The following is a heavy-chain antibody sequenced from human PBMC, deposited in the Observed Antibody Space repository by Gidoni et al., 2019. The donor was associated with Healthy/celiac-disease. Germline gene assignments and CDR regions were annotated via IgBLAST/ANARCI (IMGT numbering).Heavy chain of an antibody. CDR1: GGSISSGSYY. Sequence: QVQLQESGPGLVKPSQTLSLTCTVSGGSISSGSYYWSWIRQPAGKGLEWIGRIYTSGSTNYNPSLKSRVTISVDTSKNQFSLKLSSVTAADTAVYYCARDRRFGGVIGMDVWGQGTTVTVSS. CDR2: IYTSGST. CDR3: ARDRRFGGVIGMDV. V-gene: IGHV4-61*02. J-gene: IGHJ6*02. D-gene: IGHD3-16*01.